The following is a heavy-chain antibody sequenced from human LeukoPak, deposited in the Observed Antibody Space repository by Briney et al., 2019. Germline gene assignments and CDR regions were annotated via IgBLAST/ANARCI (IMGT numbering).Heavy chain of an antibody. CDR2: IIPIFRTT. CDR1: GGPFTNYA. Sequence: GVSVKVSCKASGGPFTNYAINWVRQAPGQRPEGMGGIIPIFRTTKYAQKFQGRVTITADESTNTAYMELRSLRFEDTAVYYCASPKKETGTTVYFLYWGQGTLVTVYS. D-gene: IGHD1-1*01. J-gene: IGHJ1*01. CDR3: ASPKKETGTTVYFLY. V-gene: IGHV1-69*13.